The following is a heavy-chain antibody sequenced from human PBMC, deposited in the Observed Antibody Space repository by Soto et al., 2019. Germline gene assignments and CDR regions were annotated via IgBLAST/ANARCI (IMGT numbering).Heavy chain of an antibody. Sequence: GGSLRLSCAASGFTFSSYAMHWVRQAPGKGLEWVAVISYDGSNKYYADSVKGRFTISRDNSKNTLYLQMNSLRAEDTAVYYCASDYNEVLLDIPDGYGGNDYWGQAPLVTVS. V-gene: IGHV3-30-3*01. CDR3: ASDYNEVLLDIPDGYGGNDY. J-gene: IGHJ4*02. CDR2: ISYDGSNK. D-gene: IGHD4-17*01. CDR1: GFTFSSYA.